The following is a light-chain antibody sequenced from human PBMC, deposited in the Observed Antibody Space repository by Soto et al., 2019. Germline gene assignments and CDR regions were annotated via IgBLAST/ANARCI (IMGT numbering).Light chain of an antibody. CDR1: TGAVTSSFY. CDR3: LLDNGGSYV. V-gene: IGLV7-43*01. CDR2: STD. Sequence: QTVVTQEPSLTVSPGDTVPLTCASSTGAVTSSFYPNWFQQKPGQAPRELIYSTDKKHSWTPARFSGSLLGGKAALTVSGVQPEDEAEYYCLLDNGGSYVFGAGTKVTVL. J-gene: IGLJ1*01.